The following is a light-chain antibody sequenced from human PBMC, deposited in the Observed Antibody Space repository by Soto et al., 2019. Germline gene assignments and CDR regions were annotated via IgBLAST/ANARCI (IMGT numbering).Light chain of an antibody. V-gene: IGLV2-14*03. CDR2: NVN. J-gene: IGLJ2*01. Sequence: QSALTQPASVSGSPGQSITISCTGTSSDVGGYNYVSWYQQHPDKAPKLVIYNVNNRPSGVSDRFSGSKSGNTASLIISGLQAEDEAEYYCSSYTSISTVVFGGGTKLTVL. CDR3: SSYTSISTVV. CDR1: SSDVGGYNY.